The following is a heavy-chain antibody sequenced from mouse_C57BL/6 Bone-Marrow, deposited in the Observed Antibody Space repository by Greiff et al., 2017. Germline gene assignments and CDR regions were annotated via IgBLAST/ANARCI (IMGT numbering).Heavy chain of an antibody. J-gene: IGHJ2*01. CDR2: IYPRSGNT. CDR1: GYTFTSYG. D-gene: IGHD2-4*01. V-gene: IGHV1-81*01. CDR3: ASFLYYDYY. Sequence: QVQLQQSGAEMARPGASVKLSCKASGYTFTSYGISWVKQRPGQGLEWIGDIYPRSGNTYYNEKFKGKSTLPADKSSSIAYMDLRSLTSEDSAVYFCASFLYYDYYWCPGTTLSVSS.